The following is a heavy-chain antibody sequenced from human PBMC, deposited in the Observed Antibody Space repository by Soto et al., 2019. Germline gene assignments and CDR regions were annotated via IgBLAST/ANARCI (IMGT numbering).Heavy chain of an antibody. CDR3: ARGGGTTSSENFDY. Sequence: QVQLQQWGAGLLKPSETLSLTCAVYGGSFSGYYWSWIRQPPGKGLEWIGEINHSGSTNYNPSLKSRVTISVDTSKTQFSLKLSSVTAADTAVYYCARGGGTTSSENFDYWGQGPLVTVSS. D-gene: IGHD3-16*01. V-gene: IGHV4-34*01. J-gene: IGHJ4*02. CDR1: GGSFSGYY. CDR2: INHSGST.